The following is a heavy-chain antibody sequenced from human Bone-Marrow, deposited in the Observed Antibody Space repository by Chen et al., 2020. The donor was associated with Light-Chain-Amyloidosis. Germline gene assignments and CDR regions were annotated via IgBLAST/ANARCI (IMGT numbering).Heavy chain of an antibody. CDR1: GGIFDSFP. D-gene: IGHD3-16*02. V-gene: IGHV1-69*01. CDR3: ARTSIVWGTFRFDC. CDR2: ITPFTSTP. J-gene: IGHJ4*02. Sequence: QVQLLQSGAAVKKPGSSVKLSCKTSGGIFDSFPLSWLRQAPGQGLEWMGEITPFTSTPTYAQKFEGRHTITADPMAMPGFRELSRLTSEDTALYYCARTSIVWGTFRFDCWGQGSLVTGSS.